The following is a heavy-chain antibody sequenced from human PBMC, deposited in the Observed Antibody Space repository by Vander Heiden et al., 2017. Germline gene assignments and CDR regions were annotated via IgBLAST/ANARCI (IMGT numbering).Heavy chain of an antibody. CDR2: ISDDGSNK. Sequence: QVQLVESGGGVVQPGRPLRLSCAASGFTFKNFAIYWVRQAPGKGLEWVAVISDDGSNKYYADSVKGRFTISRDNSKNTLFLHMTSLTTEDTAVYYCARDQGVQWLAPRDYYYGMDVWGQGTTVIVSS. J-gene: IGHJ6*02. V-gene: IGHV3-30-3*01. D-gene: IGHD6-19*01. CDR1: GFTFKNFA. CDR3: ARDQGVQWLAPRDYYYGMDV.